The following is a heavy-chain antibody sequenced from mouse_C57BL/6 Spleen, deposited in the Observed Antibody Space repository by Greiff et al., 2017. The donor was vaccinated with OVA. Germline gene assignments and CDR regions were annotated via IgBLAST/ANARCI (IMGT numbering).Heavy chain of an antibody. CDR1: GYTFTSYW. V-gene: IGHV1-52*01. D-gene: IGHD2-3*01. J-gene: IGHJ4*01. Sequence: QVQLKQPGAELVRPGSSVKLSCKASGYTFTSYWMHWVKQRPIQGLEWIGNIDPSDSETHYNQKFKDKATLTVDKSSSTAYMQLSSLTSEDSAVYYCAREGDGGYSYAMDDWGQGTSVTVSS. CDR2: IDPSDSET. CDR3: AREGDGGYSYAMDD.